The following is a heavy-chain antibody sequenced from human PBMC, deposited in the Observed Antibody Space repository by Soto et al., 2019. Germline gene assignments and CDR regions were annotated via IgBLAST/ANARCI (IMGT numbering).Heavy chain of an antibody. CDR2: INAGNGNT. D-gene: IGHD5-18*01. CDR1: GYTFTSYA. Sequence: GASVKVSCKASGYTFTSYAIDWVRQAPGQRLEWMGWINAGNGNTKYSQKFQSRLTITRDTSKNQVVLTMTDMDPVDTATYYCAHRVDYRGSWNTGYFDYWGQGTLVTVSS. J-gene: IGHJ4*02. V-gene: IGHV1-3*01. CDR3: AHRVDYRGSWNTGYFDY.